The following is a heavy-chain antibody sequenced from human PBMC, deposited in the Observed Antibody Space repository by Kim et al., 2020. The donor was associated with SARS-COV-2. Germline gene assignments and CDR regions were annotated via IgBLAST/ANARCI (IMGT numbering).Heavy chain of an antibody. J-gene: IGHJ6*02. CDR2: IIPIFGTA. CDR1: GGTFSSYA. D-gene: IGHD6-13*01. CDR3: ARSRYSSSWYGTGLYYYYGMDV. Sequence: SVKVSCKASGGTFSSYAISWVRQAPGQGLEWMGGIIPIFGTANYAQKFQGRVTITADESTSTAYMELSSLRSEDTAVYYCARSRYSSSWYGTGLYYYYGMDVWGQGTTVTVSS. V-gene: IGHV1-69*13.